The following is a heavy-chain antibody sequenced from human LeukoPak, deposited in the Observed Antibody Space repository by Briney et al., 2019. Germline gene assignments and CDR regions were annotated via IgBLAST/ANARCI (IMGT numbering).Heavy chain of an antibody. CDR2: IIPILGIT. V-gene: IGHV1-69*04. CDR1: GGTFSSYA. Sequence: GASVKVSCKASGGTFSSYAINWVRQAPGHGLEWMGRIIPILGITDYAQKFQGRVTITADKSTSTAYMDLSSLRSEDTAVYYCARSGGSGDNNWFDPWGQGTLVTVSS. CDR3: ARSGGSGDNNWFDP. D-gene: IGHD3-10*01. J-gene: IGHJ5*02.